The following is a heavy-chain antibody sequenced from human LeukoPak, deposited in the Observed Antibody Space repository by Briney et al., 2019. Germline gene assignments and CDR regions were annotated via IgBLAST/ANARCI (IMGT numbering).Heavy chain of an antibody. D-gene: IGHD3-22*01. CDR3: ARDYYDSSGYWSPYFQH. V-gene: IGHV3-20*04. CDR1: GFTFDDYG. Sequence: GGSLRPSCAASGFTFDDYGMSWVRQAPGKGLEWVSGINWNGGSTGYADSVKGRFTISRDNAKNSLYLQMNSLRAEDTALYYCARDYYDSSGYWSPYFQHWGQGTLVTVSS. J-gene: IGHJ1*01. CDR2: INWNGGST.